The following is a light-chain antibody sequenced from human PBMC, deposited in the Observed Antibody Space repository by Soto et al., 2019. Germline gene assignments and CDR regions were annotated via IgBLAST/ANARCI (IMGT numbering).Light chain of an antibody. CDR2: DAS. CDR3: QQYNSFSLIT. J-gene: IGKJ5*01. CDR1: QGISSY. V-gene: IGKV1D-8*03. Sequence: VIWMTQSPSLLSASTGDRVTISCRMSQGISSYLAWYQQKPGKAPKILISDASILENGVPSRFSGTGSGTEFTLTISNLQPDDFATYFCQQYNSFSLITFGQGTRLEI.